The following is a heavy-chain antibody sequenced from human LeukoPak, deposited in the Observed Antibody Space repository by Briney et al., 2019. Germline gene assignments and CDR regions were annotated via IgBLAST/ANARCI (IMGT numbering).Heavy chain of an antibody. CDR3: AREVVGAIRGDFDY. J-gene: IGHJ4*02. D-gene: IGHD1-26*01. V-gene: IGHV4-61*01. CDR2: IYYSGST. CDR1: GGSVSSGSDY. Sequence: PSETLSLTCTVSGGSVSSGSDYWSWIRQPPGKGLEWIGYIYYSGSTNYNPSLKSRVTISVDTSKNQFSLKLSSVTAADTAVYYCAREVVGAIRGDFDYWGQGTLVTVSS.